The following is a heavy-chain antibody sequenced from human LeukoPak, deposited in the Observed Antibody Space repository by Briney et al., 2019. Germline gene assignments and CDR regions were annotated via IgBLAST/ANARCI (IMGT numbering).Heavy chain of an antibody. D-gene: IGHD3-10*01. CDR3: AKAFLETYYYGSGSYYNGGY. V-gene: IGHV3-23*01. J-gene: IGHJ4*02. CDR2: ISGSGGST. CDR1: GFTFSSYA. Sequence: GGSLRLSCAASGFTFSSYAMSWVRQAPGKGLEWVSAISGSGGSTYYADSVKGRFTISRDNSKNTLYLQMNSLRAEDTAVYYCAKAFLETYYYGSGSYYNGGYWGQGTLVTVSS.